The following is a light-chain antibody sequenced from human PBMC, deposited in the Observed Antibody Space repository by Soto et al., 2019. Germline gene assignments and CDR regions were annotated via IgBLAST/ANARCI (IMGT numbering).Light chain of an antibody. V-gene: IGLV2-14*01. CDR3: ISYTTISTYV. Sequence: QSALTQPASVSGSPGQSITISCTGTSSDVGAYNYVSWYQQHPGKAPKLMIYSVSHRPSGISNRFSGSKSGNTASLTISGLQAEDEADYYCISYTTISTYVFGSGTQLTVL. CDR2: SVS. J-gene: IGLJ1*01. CDR1: SSDVGAYNY.